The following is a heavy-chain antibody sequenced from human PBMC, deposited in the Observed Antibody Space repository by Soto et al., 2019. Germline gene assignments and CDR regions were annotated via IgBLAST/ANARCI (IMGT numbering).Heavy chain of an antibody. CDR2: ISGYNGNT. CDR1: GYTFSNYG. D-gene: IGHD6-13*01. V-gene: IGHV1-18*01. J-gene: IGHJ1*01. Sequence: QVQLVQSGAEAKKPGASVKVSCKASGYTFSNYGISWVRQAPGQGPEWMGWISGYNGNTNYAQTLQGRVTMTTDTSTSTAYMELRSLRSDDTAIYYCARGGSSWSAEYYQHWGQGTLVIVSS. CDR3: ARGGSSWSAEYYQH.